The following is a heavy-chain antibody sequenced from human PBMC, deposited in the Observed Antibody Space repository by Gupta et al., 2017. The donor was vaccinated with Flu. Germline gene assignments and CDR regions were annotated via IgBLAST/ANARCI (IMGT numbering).Heavy chain of an antibody. J-gene: IGHJ6*02. D-gene: IGHD2-8*02. Sequence: EWMGGIIPISATTDYAQNFQGRVTITADKSTNTAYMELSSLRSEDTAVYYCATKRPPRGCTGGICYDYGMDVWGQGTTVTVSS. CDR2: IIPISATT. V-gene: IGHV1-69*06. CDR3: ATKRPPRGCTGGICYDYGMDV.